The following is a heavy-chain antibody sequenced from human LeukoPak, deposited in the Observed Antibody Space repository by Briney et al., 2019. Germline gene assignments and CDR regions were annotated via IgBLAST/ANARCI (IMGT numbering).Heavy chain of an antibody. J-gene: IGHJ4*02. D-gene: IGHD1-26*01. CDR1: GGSISYYY. CDR3: ARVRVGRFDY. CDR2: ISYSGST. V-gene: IGHV4-59*12. Sequence: TETLSLTCTVSGGSISYYYWSWIRQPPGKGLEWIGYISYSGSTNYNPSLKSRVTISVDKSKNQFSLKLSSVTAADTAVYYCARVRVGRFDYWGQGTLVSVST.